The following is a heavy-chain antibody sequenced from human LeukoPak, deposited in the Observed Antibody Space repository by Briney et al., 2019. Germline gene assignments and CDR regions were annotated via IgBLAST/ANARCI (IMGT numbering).Heavy chain of an antibody. CDR1: GGSISSHY. Sequence: SETLSLTCTVSGGSISSHYWSWIRQPPGKGLEWIGLTYYSGSTNFNPSLKSRVTISLDTSKNQFSLKLRSVTAADTAVYYCARGYCSSTSCYSGFDPWGQGTLVTVSS. D-gene: IGHD2-2*01. V-gene: IGHV4-59*11. CDR2: TYYSGST. J-gene: IGHJ5*02. CDR3: ARGYCSSTSCYSGFDP.